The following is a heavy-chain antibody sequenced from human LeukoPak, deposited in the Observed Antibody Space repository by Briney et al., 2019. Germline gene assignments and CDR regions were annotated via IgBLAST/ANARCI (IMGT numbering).Heavy chain of an antibody. D-gene: IGHD1-26*01. V-gene: IGHV4-39*07. J-gene: IGHJ3*02. CDR2: IYYSGST. CDR1: GDSISSSSYY. CDR3: ARPRLGATPFDAFDI. Sequence: SETLSLTCTVSGDSISSSSYYWGWILQPPGKGLEWIGSIYYSGSTYFNPSLKSRVTISVDTSKNQFSLKLSSVTAADTAVYYCARPRLGATPFDAFDIWGQGTMVTVSS.